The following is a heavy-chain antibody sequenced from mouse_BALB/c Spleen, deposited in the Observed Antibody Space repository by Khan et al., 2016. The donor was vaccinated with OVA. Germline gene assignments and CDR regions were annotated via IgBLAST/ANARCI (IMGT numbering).Heavy chain of an antibody. CDR3: EREDPMMTTWFAY. CDR2: ISLGGNT. D-gene: IGHD2-4*01. CDR1: GFTFSTYI. Sequence: EVELVESGGGLVKPGGSLKLSCAASGFTFSTYIMSWVRQTPEKRLEWVASISLGGNTFYPDSVKGRFTISRDDARNLMYLQMSSLRSEDTSMYYCEREDPMMTTWFAYWGQGTLVTVSA. J-gene: IGHJ3*01. V-gene: IGHV5-6-5*01.